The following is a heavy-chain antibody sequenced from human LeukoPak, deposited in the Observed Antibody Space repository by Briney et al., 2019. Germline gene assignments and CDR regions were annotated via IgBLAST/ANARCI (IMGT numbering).Heavy chain of an antibody. D-gene: IGHD1-26*01. Sequence: ASVKVSCKASGYTFTSYYMHWVRQSPRQRLEWMGIINPSGGSTSYAQKFQGRVTMTRESSTSTDYMELSSLRSEDTAVYYCARDGRIKWELLHLNYYYGMDVWGQGTTVTVSS. CDR3: ARDGRIKWELLHLNYYYGMDV. CDR2: INPSGGST. CDR1: GYTFTSYY. V-gene: IGHV1-46*01. J-gene: IGHJ6*02.